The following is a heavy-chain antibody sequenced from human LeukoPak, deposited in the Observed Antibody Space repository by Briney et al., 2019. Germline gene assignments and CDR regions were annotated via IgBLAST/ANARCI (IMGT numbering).Heavy chain of an antibody. CDR1: GYTFTSYY. V-gene: IGHV1-46*01. Sequence: ASVKVSCKASGYTFTSYYMHWVRQAPGQGLEWMGIINPSGGSTSYAQKFQGRVTMTRDTSTSTVYMELSSLRSEDTAVYYCARDNVPAAKGVVYGMDVWGQGTMVTVSS. CDR3: ARDNVPAAKGVVYGMDV. J-gene: IGHJ6*02. CDR2: INPSGGST. D-gene: IGHD2-2*01.